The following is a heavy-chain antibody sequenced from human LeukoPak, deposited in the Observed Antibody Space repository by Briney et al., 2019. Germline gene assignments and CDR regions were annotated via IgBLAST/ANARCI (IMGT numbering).Heavy chain of an antibody. CDR2: IIPILGIA. CDR1: GGTFSSYA. D-gene: IGHD2-2*01. V-gene: IGHV1-69*04. CDR3: ASCSSTSCYYYYGMDV. J-gene: IGHJ6*02. Sequence: SVKVSCKASGGTFSSYAISWVRQAPGQGVEWMGRIIPILGIANYAQKFQGRVTITADKSTSTAYMELSSLRSEDTAVYYCASCSSTSCYYYYGMDVWGQGTTVTVSS.